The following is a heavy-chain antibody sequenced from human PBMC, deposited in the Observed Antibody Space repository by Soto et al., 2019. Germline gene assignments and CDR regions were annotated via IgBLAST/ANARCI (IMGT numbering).Heavy chain of an antibody. Sequence: EVQLLESGGGLVQPGGSLRLSCAASGFTFSSYAMSWVRQAPGKGLEWVSAISGSGGSTYYADSVKGRFTISRDNSKNTLYLQMNSLSAADTAVYYGVKVPLNHGGWSPYAFDIWGQGTMVTVSS. D-gene: IGHD6-19*01. CDR2: ISGSGGST. CDR3: VKVPLNHGGWSPYAFDI. J-gene: IGHJ3*02. V-gene: IGHV3-23*01. CDR1: GFTFSSYA.